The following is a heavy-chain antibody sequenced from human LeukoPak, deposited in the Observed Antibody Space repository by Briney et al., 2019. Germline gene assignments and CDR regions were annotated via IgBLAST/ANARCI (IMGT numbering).Heavy chain of an antibody. CDR2: IWYDGSNK. V-gene: IGHV3-33*08. CDR3: ARVDGSSSWYPDY. J-gene: IGHJ4*02. Sequence: GGSLRLSCAASGFTFSSYEMNWVRQAPGKGLEWVAVIWYDGSNKYYADSVKGRFAISRDNSKNTLYLQMNSLRAEGTAVYYCARVDGSSSWYPDYWGQGTLVTVSS. CDR1: GFTFSSYE. D-gene: IGHD6-13*01.